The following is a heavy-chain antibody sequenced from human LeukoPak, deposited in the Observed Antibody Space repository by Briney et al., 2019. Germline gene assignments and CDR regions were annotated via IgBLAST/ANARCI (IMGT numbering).Heavy chain of an antibody. J-gene: IGHJ4*02. Sequence: GGSLRLSCAASGFTFTGYAMSWVRQVPGKGLEWVSAISGSGGSTYYADSVKGRFTISRDNSKNTLYLQMNSLRAEDTAVYYCAKTYSRAVAGFFDYWGQGTLVTVSS. D-gene: IGHD6-19*01. CDR2: ISGSGGST. V-gene: IGHV3-23*01. CDR1: GFTFTGYA. CDR3: AKTYSRAVAGFFDY.